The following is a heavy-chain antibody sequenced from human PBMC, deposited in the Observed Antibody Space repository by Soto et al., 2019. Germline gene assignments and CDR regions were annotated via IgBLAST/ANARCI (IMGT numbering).Heavy chain of an antibody. CDR3: ATSYGAGYRAIDY. V-gene: IGHV1-69*04. Sequence: QVQLVQSGAEVKRPGSSVKVSCKASGDTFSCYSINWVRQAPGLGLEWMGRVNPILSMSNYAQRFQGRVTMTADKSTSTAYMEISGRRSEDTAMYYCATSYGAGYRAIDYWGQGALVTVAS. J-gene: IGHJ4*02. D-gene: IGHD3-10*01. CDR1: GDTFSCYS. CDR2: VNPILSMS.